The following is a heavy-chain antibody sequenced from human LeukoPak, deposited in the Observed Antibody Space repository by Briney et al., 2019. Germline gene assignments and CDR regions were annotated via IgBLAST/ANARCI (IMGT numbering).Heavy chain of an antibody. Sequence: SQTLSLTCTVSGGSISSGGYYWSWIRQRPGKGLEWIGYIYYSGTTYYNPSLKSRVTISVDTSKNQFSLKLSSVTAADTAVYYCAREGCSGGSCYPRDYYFDYWGQGTLVTVSS. J-gene: IGHJ4*02. CDR1: GGSISSGGYY. CDR2: IYYSGTT. D-gene: IGHD2-15*01. V-gene: IGHV4-31*03. CDR3: AREGCSGGSCYPRDYYFDY.